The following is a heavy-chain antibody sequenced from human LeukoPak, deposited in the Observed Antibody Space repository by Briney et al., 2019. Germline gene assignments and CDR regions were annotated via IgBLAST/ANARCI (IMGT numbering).Heavy chain of an antibody. D-gene: IGHD3-3*01. V-gene: IGHV5-51*01. CDR3: ARGRFPNWFDP. Sequence: GESLRISCKGSGYSFTTYWIGWVRQMPGKGLEWVGIIYPGDSDTRYSPSFQGQDTISADKSISTAYLQWSSLKASDTAMYYCARGRFPNWFDPWGQGTLVTVSP. J-gene: IGHJ5*02. CDR1: GYSFTTYW. CDR2: IYPGDSDT.